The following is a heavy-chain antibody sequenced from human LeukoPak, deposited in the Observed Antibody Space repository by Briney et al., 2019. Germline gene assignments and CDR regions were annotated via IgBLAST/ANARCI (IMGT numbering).Heavy chain of an antibody. CDR2: IYYSGST. Sequence: PSETLSLTCTVSGGSISSHYWSWIRQPPGKGLEWIGYIYYSGSTNYNPSLKGRVTISVDTSKNQFSLKLSSVTAADTAVYYCARDHLPAGAPGYYMDVWGKGTTVTVSS. V-gene: IGHV4-59*11. J-gene: IGHJ6*03. D-gene: IGHD4/OR15-4a*01. CDR1: GGSISSHY. CDR3: ARDHLPAGAPGYYMDV.